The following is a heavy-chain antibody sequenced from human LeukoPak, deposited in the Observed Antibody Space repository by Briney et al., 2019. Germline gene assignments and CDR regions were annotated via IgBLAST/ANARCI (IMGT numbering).Heavy chain of an antibody. J-gene: IGHJ4*02. D-gene: IGHD4-11*01. CDR1: GFTVSSNY. CDR2: IYSGGST. V-gene: IGHV3-66*02. Sequence: PGGSLRLSCAVSGFTVSSNYMSWVRQAPGKGLEWVSVIYSGGSTYYADSVKGRFTISRDNSKNTLYLQMNSLRAEDTAVYYCARGVTTGPPDYWGQGTLVTVSS. CDR3: ARGVTTGPPDY.